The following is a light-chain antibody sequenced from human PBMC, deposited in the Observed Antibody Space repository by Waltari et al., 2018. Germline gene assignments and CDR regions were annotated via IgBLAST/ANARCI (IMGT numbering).Light chain of an antibody. CDR3: NSHTSVSTLV. Sequence: QSALTQPASVSGSPGPSITISCTGTSSDVGPYDYVYWYQQHPGKAPKLIIYDVTNRPSGVSIRFSGSKSGNTASLTISGLQSEDEADYYCNSHTSVSTLVFGTGTTVTVI. J-gene: IGLJ1*01. CDR1: SSDVGPYDY. CDR2: DVT. V-gene: IGLV2-14*03.